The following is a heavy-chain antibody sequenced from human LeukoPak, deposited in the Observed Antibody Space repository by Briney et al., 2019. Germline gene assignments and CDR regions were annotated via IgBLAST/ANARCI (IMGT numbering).Heavy chain of an antibody. CDR1: GFTFSSYG. CDR3: ARELIRVVTAIKYNWFDP. J-gene: IGHJ5*02. D-gene: IGHD2-21*02. Sequence: PGGSLRLSCAASGFTFSSYGMPWVRQAPGKGLEWVAVIWYDGSNKYYADSVKGRFTISRDNSKNTLYLQMNSLRAEGTAVYYCARELIRVVTAIKYNWFDPWGQGTLVTVSS. V-gene: IGHV3-33*01. CDR2: IWYDGSNK.